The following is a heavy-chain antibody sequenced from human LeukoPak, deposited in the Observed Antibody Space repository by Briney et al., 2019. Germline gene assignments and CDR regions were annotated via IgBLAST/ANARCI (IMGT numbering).Heavy chain of an antibody. CDR2: INHSGST. D-gene: IGHD1-1*01. CDR3: ARASTTGTTVAFDI. CDR1: GGSLSGYY. Sequence: SETLSLTCAVYGGSLSGYYWSWIRQPPGKGLEWSGEINHSGSTNYNPSLKSRVTISVDTSKNQFSMKLSSVSAADTAVYYSARASTTGTTVAFDIWGQGTMVTVSS. J-gene: IGHJ3*02. V-gene: IGHV4-34*01.